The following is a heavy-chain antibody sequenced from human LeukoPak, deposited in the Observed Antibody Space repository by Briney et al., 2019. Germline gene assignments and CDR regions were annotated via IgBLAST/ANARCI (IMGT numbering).Heavy chain of an antibody. D-gene: IGHD1-26*01. V-gene: IGHV1-69*04. Sequence: SVKVSCKASGGTFSSYAISWVRQAPGQGLEWMGRIIPILGIANYAQKFQGRVTITADKSTSTAYMELSSLRSEDTAVYYCARDPSGNYPNWFDPWGQGTLVTVSS. J-gene: IGHJ5*02. CDR1: GGTFSSYA. CDR2: IIPILGIA. CDR3: ARDPSGNYPNWFDP.